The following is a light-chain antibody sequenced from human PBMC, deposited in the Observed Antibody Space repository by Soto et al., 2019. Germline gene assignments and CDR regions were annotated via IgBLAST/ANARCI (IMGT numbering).Light chain of an antibody. CDR1: QGISNY. CDR2: AAS. CDR3: QQLNSYHIT. Sequence: DIPLTQSPSFLSASVGDRVTITCRASQGISNYLAWYQQNPGKAPKLLIYAASTLQIGVPSRFSGGGSGTEFTLTISSLQPEDFATYYCQQLNSYHITFGQGTRLEIK. J-gene: IGKJ5*01. V-gene: IGKV1-9*01.